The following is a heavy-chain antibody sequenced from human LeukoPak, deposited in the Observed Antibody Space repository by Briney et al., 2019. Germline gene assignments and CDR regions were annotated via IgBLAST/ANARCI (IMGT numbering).Heavy chain of an antibody. J-gene: IGHJ3*02. Sequence: GGSLRLSCAASGFTFSSYAMDWVRQAPGKGLEWVAVTSYDGSNKYYADSVKGRFTISRDNSKNTLYLQMNSLRAEDTAVYYCARKKAAAGHPAAFDIWGQGTMVTVSS. CDR3: ARKKAAAGHPAAFDI. CDR1: GFTFSSYA. D-gene: IGHD6-13*01. CDR2: TSYDGSNK. V-gene: IGHV3-30*04.